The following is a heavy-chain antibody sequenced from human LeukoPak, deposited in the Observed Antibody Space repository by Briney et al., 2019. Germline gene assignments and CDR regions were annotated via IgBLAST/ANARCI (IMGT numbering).Heavy chain of an antibody. V-gene: IGHV1-69*13. Sequence: SVKVSCKASGGTFSSYAISWVRQAPGQGLEWMGGIIPIFGTANYAQKFQGRVTITADGSTSTAYMELSSLRSEDTAVYYCASHKTWELPAYWGQGTLVTVSS. CDR3: ASHKTWELPAY. D-gene: IGHD1-26*01. CDR2: IIPIFGTA. J-gene: IGHJ4*02. CDR1: GGTFSSYA.